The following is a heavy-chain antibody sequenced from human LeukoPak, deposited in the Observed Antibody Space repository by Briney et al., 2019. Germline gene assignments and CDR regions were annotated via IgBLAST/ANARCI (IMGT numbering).Heavy chain of an antibody. CDR3: ARVWDNSSSYFFDY. V-gene: IGHV4-39*07. CDR2: VFSTGST. J-gene: IGHJ4*02. CDR1: GGSIRRSNSY. D-gene: IGHD6-13*01. Sequence: PSEILSLICTVSGGSIRRSNSYWAWIRQPPGKGLEWIGSVFSTGSTYYNPSLRSRVSMSVDTSKNQFSLKLSSVTAADTAVYYCARVWDNSSSYFFDYWGQGTLVTVSS.